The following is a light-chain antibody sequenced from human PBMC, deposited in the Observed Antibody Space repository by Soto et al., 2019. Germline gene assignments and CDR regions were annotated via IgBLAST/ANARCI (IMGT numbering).Light chain of an antibody. CDR2: KAS. CDR3: QQYNSYWT. Sequence: DIQMTQSPSTLSASVGDRVTITCRASQSISSWLAWYQQKPGKAPKLLIYKASSLESGVPSRFSGSGSGTEFTLIISNLQPDDFATYYCQQYNSYWTFGQGTKVEIK. CDR1: QSISSW. V-gene: IGKV1-5*03. J-gene: IGKJ1*01.